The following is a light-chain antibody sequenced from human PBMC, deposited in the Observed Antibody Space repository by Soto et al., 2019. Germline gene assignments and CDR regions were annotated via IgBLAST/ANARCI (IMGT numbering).Light chain of an antibody. Sequence: QSALTQPASVSGPPGQSITISCTGTTSDIGAYNHVSWYQHHPSKAPKLMIYDVSNRPSGVSNRFSGSKSGNTASLTISGLQAEDEVDYYCLSYTTSTTYVFGTGTKLTVL. CDR3: LSYTTSTTYV. J-gene: IGLJ1*01. CDR1: TSDIGAYNH. V-gene: IGLV2-14*03. CDR2: DVS.